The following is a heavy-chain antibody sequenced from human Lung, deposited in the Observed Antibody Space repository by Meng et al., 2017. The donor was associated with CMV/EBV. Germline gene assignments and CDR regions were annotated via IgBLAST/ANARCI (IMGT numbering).Heavy chain of an antibody. J-gene: IGHJ5*01. CDR3: ARDLSGDWVDP. CDR2: FYYGGST. D-gene: IGHD3-10*01. V-gene: IGHV4-59*12. CDR1: GGSISGYY. Sequence: GSLRLSCSVSGGSISGYYWSWIRQPPGKGLEWIGYFYYGGSTNYNPSLKSRVTISVDTSKNQFSLKLRTVTAADTAVYYCARDLSGDWVDPWGQGTLVTISS.